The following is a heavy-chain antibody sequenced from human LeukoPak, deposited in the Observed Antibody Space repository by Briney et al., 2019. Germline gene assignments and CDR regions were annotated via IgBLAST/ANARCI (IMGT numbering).Heavy chain of an antibody. D-gene: IGHD2-2*01. V-gene: IGHV3-30*02. J-gene: IGHJ6*03. CDR2: ITTDARSK. CDR3: ARGSTPYQRYYYYYYYMDV. CDR1: GFTFSSFG. Sequence: PGGSLRLSCVASGFTFSSFGMHWVRQAPGKGLEWVAFITTDARSKYCGDSVKGRFTISRDNSKNTLYLQMNSLRTEDTAVYYCARGSTPYQRYYYYYYYMDVWGKGTTVIVSS.